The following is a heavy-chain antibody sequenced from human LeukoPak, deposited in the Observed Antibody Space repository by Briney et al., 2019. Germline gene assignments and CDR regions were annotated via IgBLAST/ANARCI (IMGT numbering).Heavy chain of an antibody. D-gene: IGHD3-10*01. CDR1: GYTFTSYA. Sequence: GASVKVSCKASGYTFTSYAMHWVRQAPGQRLEWMGWINAGNGNTKYSQKFQGRVTITRDTSASTAYMELSSLRSEDTAVYYCARGRQRTRYCYGSGSSDYGMDVWGQGTTVTVSS. CDR3: ARGRQRTRYCYGSGSSDYGMDV. V-gene: IGHV1-3*01. J-gene: IGHJ6*02. CDR2: INAGNGNT.